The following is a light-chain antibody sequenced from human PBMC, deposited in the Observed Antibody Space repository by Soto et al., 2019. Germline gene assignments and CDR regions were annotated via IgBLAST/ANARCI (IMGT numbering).Light chain of an antibody. CDR2: DAS. Sequence: DIQMTQSPSTLSASLGDRVTISCRDSQSISRWLAWYQQKPGKAPNLLIHDASSLQSGIPARFSGSGSGTDFTLTISSLEPEDFAVYYCQQCANWPPKWTFGQGTKVDIK. CDR3: QQCANWPPKWT. CDR1: QSISRW. J-gene: IGKJ1*01. V-gene: IGKV1-5*01.